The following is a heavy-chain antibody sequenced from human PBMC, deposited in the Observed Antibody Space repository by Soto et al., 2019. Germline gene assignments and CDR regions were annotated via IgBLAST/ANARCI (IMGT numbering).Heavy chain of an antibody. V-gene: IGHV3-23*01. D-gene: IGHD3-3*01. Sequence: GGSLRLSCAASGLSFGSYALSWVRQAPGKGLEWVSTISCSDGKTSYADSVKGRFSISRDTSQSTLYLQMNSLRADDTAMYYCARWSYLDYWGQGTRVTVSS. J-gene: IGHJ4*02. CDR3: ARWSYLDY. CDR1: GLSFGSYA. CDR2: ISCSDGKT.